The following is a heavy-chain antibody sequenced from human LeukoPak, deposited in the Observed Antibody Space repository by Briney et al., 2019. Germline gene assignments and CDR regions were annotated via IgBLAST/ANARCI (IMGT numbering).Heavy chain of an antibody. D-gene: IGHD6-13*01. V-gene: IGHV4-61*02. CDR3: TRTVAIAAAGFDY. J-gene: IGHJ4*02. Sequence: SETLSLTCTVSGGSISSGSYYWSWIRQPAGKGLEWIGRIYTSGSTNYNPSLKSRVTISVDTSKNQFSLRLSSVTAADTAVYYCTRTVAIAAAGFDYWGQGTLVTVSS. CDR2: IYTSGST. CDR1: GGSISSGSYY.